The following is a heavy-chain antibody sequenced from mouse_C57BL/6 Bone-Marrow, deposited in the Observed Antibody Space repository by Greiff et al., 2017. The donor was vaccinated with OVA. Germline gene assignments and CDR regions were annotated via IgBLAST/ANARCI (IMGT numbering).Heavy chain of an antibody. CDR3: ATPRYYGSSYWYFDV. Sequence: QVQLQQPGAELVKPGASVKMSCKASGYTFTSYWITWVKQRPGQGLEWIGDIYPGSGSTNYNEKFKSKATLTVDTSSSTAYMQLSSLTSEDSAVYDCATPRYYGSSYWYFDVWGTGTTVTVSS. J-gene: IGHJ1*03. CDR2: IYPGSGST. CDR1: GYTFTSYW. D-gene: IGHD1-1*01. V-gene: IGHV1-55*01.